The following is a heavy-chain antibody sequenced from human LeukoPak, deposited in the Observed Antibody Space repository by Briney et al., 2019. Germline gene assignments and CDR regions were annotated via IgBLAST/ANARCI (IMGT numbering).Heavy chain of an antibody. D-gene: IGHD2-2*01. V-gene: IGHV3-23*01. J-gene: IGHJ4*02. CDR2: ISGSDSRT. CDR1: GFSFSSYA. CDR3: ASRPGADIGPLDY. Sequence: GGSLRLSCAASGFSFSSYAMSWVRQAPGKGLEWVSSISGSDSRTYYADSVKGRFTISRDNSKNTLYLQMNSLRADETAVYYCASRPGADIGPLDYWGQGTLVTVSS.